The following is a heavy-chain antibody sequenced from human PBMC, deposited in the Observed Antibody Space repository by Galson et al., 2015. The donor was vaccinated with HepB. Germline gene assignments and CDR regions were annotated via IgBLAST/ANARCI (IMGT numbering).Heavy chain of an antibody. J-gene: IGHJ6*02. CDR2: TYYRSKWYN. CDR3: ARDSIAAAGMGGYYYYYGMDV. Sequence: CAISGDSVSSNSAAWNWIRQSPSRGLEWLGRTYYRSKWYNDYAVSVKSRITINPDTSKNQFSLQLNSVTPEDTAVYYCARDSIAAAGMGGYYYYYGMDVWGQGTTVTVSS. CDR1: GDSVSSNSAA. V-gene: IGHV6-1*01. D-gene: IGHD6-13*01.